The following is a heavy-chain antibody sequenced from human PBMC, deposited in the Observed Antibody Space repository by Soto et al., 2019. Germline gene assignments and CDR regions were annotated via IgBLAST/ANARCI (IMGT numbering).Heavy chain of an antibody. CDR3: ASTTSYGGFDY. V-gene: IGHV1-69*13. D-gene: IGHD4-17*01. CDR1: GGTFSSYA. CDR2: IIPIFGTA. Sequence: ASVKVSCKASGGTFSSYAIGWVRQAPGQGLEWMGGIIPIFGTANYAQKFQGRVTITADESTSTAYMELSSLRSEDTAVYYCASTTSYGGFDYWGQGTLVTVSS. J-gene: IGHJ4*02.